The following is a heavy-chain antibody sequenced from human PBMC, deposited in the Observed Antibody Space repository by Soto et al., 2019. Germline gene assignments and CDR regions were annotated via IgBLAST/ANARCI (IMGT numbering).Heavy chain of an antibody. CDR1: GGSISSGGYY. D-gene: IGHD3-10*01. Sequence: QVQLQESDPGLVKPSQTLSLTCTVSGGSISSGGYYWSWISQHPGKGLEWIGYIYYSGSTYYNPSLKSRVTISVDTSKNQFSLKLSSVTAADTAVYYCATYGSGTYKPTTFDYWGQGTLVTVSS. CDR2: IYYSGST. J-gene: IGHJ4*02. CDR3: ATYGSGTYKPTTFDY. V-gene: IGHV4-31*03.